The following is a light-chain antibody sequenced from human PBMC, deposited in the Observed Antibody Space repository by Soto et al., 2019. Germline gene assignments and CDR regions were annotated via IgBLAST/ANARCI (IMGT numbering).Light chain of an antibody. CDR1: QTVLYTSNNKNY. J-gene: IGKJ1*01. CDR2: WAS. Sequence: IVRSQDRDFLALSQVVRATINYKATQTVLYTSNNKNYISWYQQKSGQPPKLLIYWASTRESGVPDRFSGSGSGTDFTLTISSLQAEDVAVYYCQQDYGSTWNFGQGTKVEIK. V-gene: IGKV4-1*01. CDR3: QQDYGSTWN.